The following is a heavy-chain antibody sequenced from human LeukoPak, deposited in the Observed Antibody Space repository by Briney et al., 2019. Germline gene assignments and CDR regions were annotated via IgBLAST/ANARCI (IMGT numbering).Heavy chain of an antibody. CDR1: GGTFSSYA. Sequence: SVQVSCKASGGTFSSYAISWVRQAPGQGLEWMGGIIPIFGTANYAQKFQGRVTITADESTSTAYMELSSLRSEDTAVYYCARAPPINYYDSSGLDYWGQGTLVTVSS. V-gene: IGHV1-69*13. CDR2: IIPIFGTA. CDR3: ARAPPINYYDSSGLDY. J-gene: IGHJ4*02. D-gene: IGHD3-22*01.